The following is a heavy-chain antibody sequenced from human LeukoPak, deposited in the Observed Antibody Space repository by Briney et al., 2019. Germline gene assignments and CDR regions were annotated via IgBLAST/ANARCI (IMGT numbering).Heavy chain of an antibody. D-gene: IGHD7-27*01. V-gene: IGHV1-2*02. CDR1: GYTFTCYY. CDR2: INPNSGGT. J-gene: IGHJ4*02. Sequence: ASVRVCCKASGYTFTCYYMHWVGQAPGQGGEWMGGINPNSGGTNYAQKCQGRVTMTRDTSISTAYMELSRLRSDDTAVYYCARTNWDYFDYWGQGTLVTVSS. CDR3: ARTNWDYFDY.